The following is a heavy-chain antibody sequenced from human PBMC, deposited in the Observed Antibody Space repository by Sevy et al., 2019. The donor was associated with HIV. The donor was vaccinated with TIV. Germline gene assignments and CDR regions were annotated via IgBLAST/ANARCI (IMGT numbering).Heavy chain of an antibody. V-gene: IGHV4-31*03. CDR3: VREGGEQWLGIDY. Sequence: SETLSLTCTVSGGSISSGGYYWSWIRQHPGKGLEWIGYIYYSGSTYYNPSLKSRVTISVDTSKNQFSLKLSSVTAADTAVYYCVREGGEQWLGIDYWGQGTLVTVSS. CDR1: GGSISSGGYY. J-gene: IGHJ4*02. CDR2: IYYSGST. D-gene: IGHD6-19*01.